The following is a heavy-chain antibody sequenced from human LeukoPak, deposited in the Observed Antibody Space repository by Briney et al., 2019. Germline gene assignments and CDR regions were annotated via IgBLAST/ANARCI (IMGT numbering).Heavy chain of an antibody. CDR3: ARRVGDYWFDP. J-gene: IGHJ5*02. CDR2: INHSGST. Sequence: PSETLSLTCAVYGGSFSGYYWSWIRQPPGKGLEWIGEINHSGSTNYNPSLKSRVTISVDTSKNQFSLKLSSVTAADTAVYYCARRVGDYWFDPWGQGTLVTVSS. CDR1: GGSFSGYY. V-gene: IGHV4-34*01. D-gene: IGHD4-17*01.